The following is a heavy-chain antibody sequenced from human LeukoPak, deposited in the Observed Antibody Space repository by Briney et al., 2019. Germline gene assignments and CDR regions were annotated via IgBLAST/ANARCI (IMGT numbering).Heavy chain of an antibody. J-gene: IGHJ4*02. CDR3: ARREQWLVGDDY. CDR1: GYSFTTYG. V-gene: IGHV1-18*01. D-gene: IGHD6-19*01. CDR2: ISAYNGNT. Sequence: APVKVSCKASGYSFTTYGISSVRQAPGHGLEWMGWISAYNGNTNYAQKLQGRVTMTTDTSTSTAYMELRSLRSDDTAVYYCARREQWLVGDDYWGQGTLVTVSS.